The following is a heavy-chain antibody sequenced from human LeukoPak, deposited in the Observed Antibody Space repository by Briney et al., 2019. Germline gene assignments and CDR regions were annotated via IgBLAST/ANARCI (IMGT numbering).Heavy chain of an antibody. CDR2: IYSGGSS. CDR1: GLTVGFKC. Sequence: GGSLRLSCAASGLTVGFKCMSWVRQAPGKGLEWVSIIYSGGSSYYADSVKGRFTASRDTSKNTLYLQMNSLRAEDTAVYYCATRPDGNDVPYFDYWGQGTLVTVSS. J-gene: IGHJ4*02. V-gene: IGHV3-66*01. D-gene: IGHD5-12*01. CDR3: ATRPDGNDVPYFDY.